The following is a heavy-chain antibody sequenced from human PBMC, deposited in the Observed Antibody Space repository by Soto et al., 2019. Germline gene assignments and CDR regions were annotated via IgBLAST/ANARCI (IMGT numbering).Heavy chain of an antibody. CDR2: INQEGSEM. Sequence: SGGSLRLSCAASGFIFRSYWMTWVRQAPGKGLEWVANINQEGSEMYYVDSVKGRFIISRDNAKNSLYLQMNSLRAEDTAVYYCARAGYSSGWYVFDYWGQGTLVTVSS. CDR3: ARAGYSSGWYVFDY. V-gene: IGHV3-7*03. J-gene: IGHJ4*02. D-gene: IGHD6-19*01. CDR1: GFIFRSYW.